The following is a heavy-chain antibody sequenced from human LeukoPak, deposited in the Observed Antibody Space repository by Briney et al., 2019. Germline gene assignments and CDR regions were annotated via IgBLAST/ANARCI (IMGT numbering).Heavy chain of an antibody. V-gene: IGHV1-69*04. CDR1: GGTFSCYA. CDR3: AGVRRSDGYNPVFDY. Sequence: ASVKVPCKASGGTFSCYAISWVRQAPGQGLEWMGRIIPILGIANYAQKFQGRVTITADKSTSTAYMELSSLRSEDTAVYYCAGVRRSDGYNPVFDYWGQGTLVTVSS. J-gene: IGHJ4*02. CDR2: IIPILGIA. D-gene: IGHD5-24*01.